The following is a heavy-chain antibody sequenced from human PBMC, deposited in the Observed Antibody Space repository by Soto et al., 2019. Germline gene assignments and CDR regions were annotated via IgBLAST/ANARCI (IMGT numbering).Heavy chain of an antibody. CDR3: ARGFPTGGYHNGNWFDP. CDR2: INHSGST. V-gene: IGHV4-34*01. J-gene: IGHJ5*02. CDR1: GGSFSGYY. Sequence: PSETLSLTCAVYGGSFSGYYWTWIRQPPGTGLEWIGEINHSGSTNYNPSLKSRVTISVDTSKNQFSLKLTSVTAADTAVFYCARGFPTGGYHNGNWFDPWGQGTLVTVS. D-gene: IGHD1-26*01.